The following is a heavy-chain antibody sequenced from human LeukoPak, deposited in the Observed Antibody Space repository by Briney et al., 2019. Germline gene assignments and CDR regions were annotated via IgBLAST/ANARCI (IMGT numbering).Heavy chain of an antibody. V-gene: IGHV3-48*01. CDR1: GFTFSSYT. J-gene: IGHJ3*02. CDR2: ISSSSSTI. CDR3: AANYDFWSGSSAFDI. Sequence: GGSLRLSCLVSGFTFSSYTMNWVRQAPGKGLEWVSYISSSSSTIYYADSVKGRFTISRDNAKNSLYLQMNSLRAEDTAVYYCAANYDFWSGSSAFDIWGQGTMVTVSS. D-gene: IGHD3-3*01.